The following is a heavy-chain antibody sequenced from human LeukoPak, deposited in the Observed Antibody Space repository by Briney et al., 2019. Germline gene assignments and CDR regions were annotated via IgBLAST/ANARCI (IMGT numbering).Heavy chain of an antibody. D-gene: IGHD3-10*01. CDR2: ISSSSSTI. CDR1: GFTFSNYS. CDR3: ARDTLNYYGSTFDP. Sequence: PGGSLRLSCAASGFTFSNYSMNWVRQAPGKGLEWVSYISSSSSTIYYADSVKGRFTISRDNAKNSLYLQMNSLRDEDTAVYYCARDTLNYYGSTFDPWGQGTLVTVSS. V-gene: IGHV3-48*02. J-gene: IGHJ5*02.